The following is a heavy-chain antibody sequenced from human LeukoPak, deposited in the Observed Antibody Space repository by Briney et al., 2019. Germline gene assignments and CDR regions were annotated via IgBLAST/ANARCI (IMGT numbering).Heavy chain of an antibody. J-gene: IGHJ4*02. CDR2: TYYRSKWYS. CDR3: ARYSTGWYLDS. CDR1: GDSVSSDSAA. Sequence: SQTLSLTCAISGDSVSSDSAARNWIRQSPSRGLEWLGRTYYRSKWYSDYGGSVRGRITISPDTSKNQFSLHLNSVTPEDTAVYFCARYSTGWYLDSWGQGTLVTVSS. D-gene: IGHD2-21*01. V-gene: IGHV6-1*01.